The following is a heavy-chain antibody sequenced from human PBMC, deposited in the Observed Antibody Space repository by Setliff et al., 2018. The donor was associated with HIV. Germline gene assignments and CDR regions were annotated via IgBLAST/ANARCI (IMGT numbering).Heavy chain of an antibody. Sequence: ASVKVSCKASGYTFTGYYMHWVRQAPGQGLEWMGWINPNSGGTNYAQNFQGRVTMTRDTSISTAYMELSRLRSDDTAVCYCARGSLLGYFDWLFPDWGQGTLVTVSS. V-gene: IGHV1-2*02. CDR2: INPNSGGT. CDR3: ARGSLLGYFDWLFPD. D-gene: IGHD3-9*01. J-gene: IGHJ4*02. CDR1: GYTFTGYY.